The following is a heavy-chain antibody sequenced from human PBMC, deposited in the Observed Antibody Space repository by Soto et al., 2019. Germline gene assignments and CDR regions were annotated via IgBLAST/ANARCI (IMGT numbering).Heavy chain of an antibody. Sequence: QVQLQQWGAGLLKPSETLSLTCAVYGGSLSGYIWSWIRQPPGKGLEWFGEINQSGGTDYNSSLKRRVTISVDTPKSQLSLKLTSVTAADTAVYYCARAPAPSSFHYQIYRSLGMDVCGQGTTVTVSS. V-gene: IGHV4-34*01. CDR2: INQSGGT. J-gene: IGHJ6*02. CDR1: GGSLSGYI. D-gene: IGHD2-2*01. CDR3: ARAPAPSSFHYQIYRSLGMDV.